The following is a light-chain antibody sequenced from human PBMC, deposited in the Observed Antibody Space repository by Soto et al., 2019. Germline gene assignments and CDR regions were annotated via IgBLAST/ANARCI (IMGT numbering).Light chain of an antibody. CDR2: LNSDGSH. CDR1: SGHSSYA. Sequence: QSVLTQSPSASASLGASVKLTCTLSSGHSSYAIAWHQQQPEKGPRYLMKLNSDGSHSKGDGIPDRFSGSSSGAERYLTISSIQSEDEADYYCQTWGTGIWVFGVGTKVTVL. V-gene: IGLV4-69*01. CDR3: QTWGTGIWV. J-gene: IGLJ3*02.